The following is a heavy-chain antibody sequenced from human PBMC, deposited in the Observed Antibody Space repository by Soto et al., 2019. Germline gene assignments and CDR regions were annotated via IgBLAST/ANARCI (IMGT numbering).Heavy chain of an antibody. V-gene: IGHV3-30*04. D-gene: IGHD3-22*01. CDR2: ISFDGTNK. CDR1: KFTFASYV. J-gene: IGHJ6*02. CDR3: AREMIPMIMGGMSAMDV. Sequence: QVQLVESGGGVVQPERSQRLSCTASKFTFASYVMHWVRQAPGEGLEWVALISFDGTNKYYADSVKGRFTISRDNSMNTMYLQMNSLRPEDTAVYYCAREMIPMIMGGMSAMDVWGQGTTVTVS.